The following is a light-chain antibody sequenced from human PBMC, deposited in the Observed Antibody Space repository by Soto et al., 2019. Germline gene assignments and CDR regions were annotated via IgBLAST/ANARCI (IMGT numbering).Light chain of an antibody. J-gene: IGLJ1*01. CDR2: DVS. CDR3: SSFTGSGALYV. Sequence: QSALTQPASVSGSPGQSITISCTGTSSDIGGFNYVSWYLQHPGKAPKLMIYDVSNRPSGVSDRFSGSKSGSTASLTISGLQAEDEADYYCSSFTGSGALYVFGAGTKLTVL. CDR1: SSDIGGFNY. V-gene: IGLV2-14*03.